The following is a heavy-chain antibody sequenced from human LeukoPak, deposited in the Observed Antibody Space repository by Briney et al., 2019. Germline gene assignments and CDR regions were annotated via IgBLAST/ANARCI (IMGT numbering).Heavy chain of an antibody. Sequence: ASVKVSCKASGYTFTSYGISWVRQAPGQGLEWRGWINPNSGGTNYAQKFQGRVTMTRDTSISTAYMELSRLRSDDTAVYYCAKGGIEMATITLWYWGQGTLVTVSS. CDR2: INPNSGGT. CDR1: GYTFTSYG. J-gene: IGHJ4*02. V-gene: IGHV1-2*02. CDR3: AKGGIEMATITLWY. D-gene: IGHD5-24*01.